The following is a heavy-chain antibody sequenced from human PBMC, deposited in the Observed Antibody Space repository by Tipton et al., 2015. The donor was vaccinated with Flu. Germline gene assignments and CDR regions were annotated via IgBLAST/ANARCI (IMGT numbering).Heavy chain of an antibody. CDR1: GFTFSSYA. Sequence: SLRLSCAASGFTFSSYAMHWVRQAPGKGLEYVSAISSNGGSTYYADSVKGRFTIPRDNSKNTLYLQMGSLRAEDMAVYYCARDPSMAPYAFDIWGQGTMVTVSS. J-gene: IGHJ3*02. CDR2: ISSNGGST. V-gene: IGHV3-64*02. CDR3: ARDPSMAPYAFDI. D-gene: IGHD2-2*01.